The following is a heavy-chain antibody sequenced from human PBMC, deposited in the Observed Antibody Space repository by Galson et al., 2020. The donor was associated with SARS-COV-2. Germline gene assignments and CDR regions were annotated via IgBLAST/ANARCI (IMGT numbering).Heavy chain of an antibody. J-gene: IGHJ3*02. CDR3: ARHMGAGWELPVDAFDI. CDR2: IKQDGREK. D-gene: IGHD1-26*01. V-gene: IGHV3-7*01. CDR1: GFTFSSYW. Sequence: QLGESLKISCAASGFTFSSYWMSWVRQAPGKGLEWVANIKQDGREKYYVDSVKGRFTISRDNAKNSLYLQMNSLRAEDTAVYYCARHMGAGWELPVDAFDIWGQGTMVTVSS.